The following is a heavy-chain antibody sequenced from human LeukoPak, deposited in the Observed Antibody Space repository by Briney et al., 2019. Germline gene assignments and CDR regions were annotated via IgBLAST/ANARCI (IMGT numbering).Heavy chain of an antibody. V-gene: IGHV4-61*01. J-gene: IGHJ4*02. CDR3: AGGGYSYGYSADY. D-gene: IGHD5-18*01. Sequence: SETLSLTCTVSGDSISSSSYYWSWIRQPPGKGLEWIGYIYYSESTNYNPSLKSRVTISVDTSKNQFSLKLSSVTAADTAVFYCAGGGYSYGYSADYWGQGTLVTVSS. CDR1: GDSISSSSYY. CDR2: IYYSEST.